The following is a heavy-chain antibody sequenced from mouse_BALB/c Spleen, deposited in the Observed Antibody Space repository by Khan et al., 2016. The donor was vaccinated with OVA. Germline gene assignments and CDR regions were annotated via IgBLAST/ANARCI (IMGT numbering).Heavy chain of an antibody. CDR3: ARTQDR. CDR1: GYTFTSYT. V-gene: IGHV1-4*01. CDR2: TNPSSGYT. J-gene: IGHJ2*01. Sequence: QVQLQQPGAELARPGASVKLSCTASGYTFTSYTMHWVKQRPGQGLEWIGYTNPSSGYTKYTQKFKDKATLTADKSSSTAYMHLSILTTEDYAVYYCARTQDRWGQGTTLTVSS.